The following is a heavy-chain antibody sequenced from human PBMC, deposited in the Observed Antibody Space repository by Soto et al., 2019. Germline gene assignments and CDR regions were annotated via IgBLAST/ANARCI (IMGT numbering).Heavy chain of an antibody. V-gene: IGHV1-69*12. Sequence: QVQLVQSGAEVKKPGSSVKVSCKASGGTFSSYAFSWVRQAPGQGLEWMGGIIPIFGTANYAQKFQGRVTITADESTSTAYMELSSLRSEDTAVYYCARSRVGSIAVAGTLETWGQGTLVTVSS. J-gene: IGHJ4*02. D-gene: IGHD6-19*01. CDR3: ARSRVGSIAVAGTLET. CDR2: IIPIFGTA. CDR1: GGTFSSYA.